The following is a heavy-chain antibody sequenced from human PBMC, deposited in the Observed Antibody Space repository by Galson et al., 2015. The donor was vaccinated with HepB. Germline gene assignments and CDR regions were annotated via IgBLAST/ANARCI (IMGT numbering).Heavy chain of an antibody. CDR1: GYTFTGYY. J-gene: IGHJ6*02. D-gene: IGHD5-24*01. Sequence: SCKASGYTFTGYYMHWVRQAPGQGLEWMGRINPYSGVTNYAQKIQGRVTMTKDTSINTAYMELSSLTSDDTAVYYCARDQTIYFYGMDVWGQGTTVTVSS. CDR3: ARDQTIYFYGMDV. CDR2: INPYSGVT. V-gene: IGHV1-2*06.